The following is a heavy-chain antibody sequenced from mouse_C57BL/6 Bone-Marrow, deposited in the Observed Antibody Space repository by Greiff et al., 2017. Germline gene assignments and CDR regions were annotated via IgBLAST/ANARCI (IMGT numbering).Heavy chain of an antibody. Sequence: EVKLVESGGDLVKPGGSLKLSCAASGFTFSSYGMSWVRQTPDKRLEWVATISSGGSYTYYPDSVKGRFTISRANAKNTLYLQMSSLKSEDTAMYYCARHGSFAYWGQGTLVTVSA. J-gene: IGHJ3*01. V-gene: IGHV5-6*01. CDR1: GFTFSSYG. CDR2: ISSGGSYT. CDR3: ARHGSFAY.